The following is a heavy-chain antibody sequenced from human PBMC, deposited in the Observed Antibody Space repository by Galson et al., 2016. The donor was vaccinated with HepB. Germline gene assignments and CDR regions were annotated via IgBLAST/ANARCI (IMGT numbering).Heavy chain of an antibody. D-gene: IGHD3-16*01. Sequence: SETLSLTCTVSGNSINRTPYHWGWIRQSPGKGLEWIASIYHSGTTYYNPSFKSRVTISVDTSNNQFSLKVSSVTAADTAVYYCGKHGGFDYWGQGALVTVSS. CDR3: GKHGGFDY. J-gene: IGHJ4*02. CDR2: IYHSGTT. V-gene: IGHV4-39*01. CDR1: GNSINRTPYH.